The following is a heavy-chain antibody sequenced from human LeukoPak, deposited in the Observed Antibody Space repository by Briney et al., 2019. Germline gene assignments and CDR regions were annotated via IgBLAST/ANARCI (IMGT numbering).Heavy chain of an antibody. CDR1: GYSFTTYW. D-gene: IGHD6-19*01. CDR2: IYPGDSDT. Sequence: GEPLKISCKGSGYSFTTYWIGWVRQMPGKGLEWMGIIYPGDSDTRYSPSFQGQVTISADKSISTAYPQWSSLKASDTAMYYCARPHSSGWQGGSNDAFDIWGQGTMVTVSS. CDR3: ARPHSSGWQGGSNDAFDI. J-gene: IGHJ3*02. V-gene: IGHV5-51*01.